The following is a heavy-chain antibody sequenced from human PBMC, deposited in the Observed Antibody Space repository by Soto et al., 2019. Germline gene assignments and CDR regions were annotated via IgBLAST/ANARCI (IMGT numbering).Heavy chain of an antibody. Sequence: VGSLRLSCAASGFTFSNAWMSWVRQAPGKGLEWVGRIKSKTDGGTTDYAAPVKGRFTISRDDSKNTLYLQMNSLKTEDTAVYYCTTDQRQLVYFDYWGQGTLVTVSS. J-gene: IGHJ4*02. CDR2: IKSKTDGGTT. CDR1: GFTFSNAW. V-gene: IGHV3-15*01. D-gene: IGHD6-6*01. CDR3: TTDQRQLVYFDY.